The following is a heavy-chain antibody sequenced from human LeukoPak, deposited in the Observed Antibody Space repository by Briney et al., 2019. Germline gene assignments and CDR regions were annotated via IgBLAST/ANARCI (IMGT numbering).Heavy chain of an antibody. CDR2: INPGVGST. J-gene: IGHJ4*02. Sequence: ASVKVSCKASGYTFTSYYIYWVRQAPGQGLEWMGIINPGVGSTTYAQKFQGRVTMTRDTSTITVYMELSSLRSEDTAVYYCARGGDYYDSSGYHYAAAHWGQGTLVTVSS. D-gene: IGHD3-22*01. V-gene: IGHV1-46*01. CDR3: ARGGDYYDSSGYHYAAAH. CDR1: GYTFTSYY.